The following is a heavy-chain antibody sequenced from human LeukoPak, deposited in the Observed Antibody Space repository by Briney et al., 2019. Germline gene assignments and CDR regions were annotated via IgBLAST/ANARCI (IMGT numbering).Heavy chain of an antibody. CDR2: IISILGIA. CDR3: APSDVDYGDYFAD. D-gene: IGHD4-17*01. V-gene: IGHV1-69*04. Sequence: SVKVSCKASGGTFSSYAISWVRQAPGQGLEWMGRIISILGIANYAQKFQGRVTITADKSTSTAYMELSSLRSEDTAVYYCAPSDVDYGDYFADWGQGTLVTVSS. CDR1: GGTFSSYA. J-gene: IGHJ4*02.